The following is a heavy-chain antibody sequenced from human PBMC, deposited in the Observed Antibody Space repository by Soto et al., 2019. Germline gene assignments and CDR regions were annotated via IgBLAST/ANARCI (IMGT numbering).Heavy chain of an antibody. CDR3: AAGLGDYYDSSGYYPRAWSFDY. V-gene: IGHV3-23*01. CDR2: ISGSGGST. CDR1: GFTFSSYA. Sequence: GGSLRLSCAASGFTFSSYAMSWVRQAPGKGLEWVSAISGSGGSTYYADSVKGRFTISRDNSKNTLYLQMNSLRAEDTAVYYCAAGLGDYYDSSGYYPRAWSFDYWGQGTLVTVSS. J-gene: IGHJ4*02. D-gene: IGHD3-22*01.